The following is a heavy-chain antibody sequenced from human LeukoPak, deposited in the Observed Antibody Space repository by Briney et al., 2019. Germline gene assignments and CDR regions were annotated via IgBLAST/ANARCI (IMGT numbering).Heavy chain of an antibody. CDR1: GFTFDDYA. CDR3: AKDTRGSSTSCWDY. Sequence: PGRSLRLSCAASGFTFDDYAMHWVRQAPGKGLEWVSGISWNSGSIGYADSVKGRFTISRDNAKNSLYLQMNSLRAEDTALYYCAKDTRGSSTSCWDYWGQGTLVTVSS. CDR2: ISWNSGSI. D-gene: IGHD2-2*01. J-gene: IGHJ4*02. V-gene: IGHV3-9*01.